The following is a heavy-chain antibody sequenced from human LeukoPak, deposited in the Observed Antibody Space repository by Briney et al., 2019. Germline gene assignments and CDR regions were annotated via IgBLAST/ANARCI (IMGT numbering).Heavy chain of an antibody. Sequence: SETLSLTCGVSGGSFSGYYWSWIRQSPGKGLEWIGEINESGSTDYNPSLKSRVTISVDTSKNQFSLKLSSVTAADTAVYYCARSYCSSTSCFYYYYYMDVWGKGTTVTVSS. D-gene: IGHD2-2*01. J-gene: IGHJ6*03. V-gene: IGHV4-34*01. CDR2: INESGST. CDR3: ARSYCSSTSCFYYYYYMDV. CDR1: GGSFSGYY.